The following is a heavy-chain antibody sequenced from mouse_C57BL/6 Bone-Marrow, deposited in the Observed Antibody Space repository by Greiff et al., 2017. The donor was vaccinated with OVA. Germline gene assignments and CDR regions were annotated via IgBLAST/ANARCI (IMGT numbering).Heavy chain of an antibody. J-gene: IGHJ1*03. CDR2: IWRGGST. D-gene: IGHD1-1*01. V-gene: IGHV2-5*01. CDR3: AKIPLYYYGSRKGYFDV. Sequence: QVQLQQSGPGLVQPSQSLSITCTVSGFSLTSYGVHWVRQSPGKGLEWLGVIWRGGSTDYNAAFMSRLSITKDNSKSQVFFKMNSLQADDTARYYCAKIPLYYYGSRKGYFDVWGTGTTVTVSS. CDR1: GFSLTSYG.